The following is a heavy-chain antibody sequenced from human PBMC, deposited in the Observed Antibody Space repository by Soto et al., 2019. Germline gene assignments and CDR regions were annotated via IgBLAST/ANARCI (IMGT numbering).Heavy chain of an antibody. CDR2: IYHSGST. CDR3: ARAVLPATAPFDY. V-gene: IGHV4-30-2*01. D-gene: IGHD2-2*01. CDR1: GGSISSGGYS. Sequence: SETLSLTCAVSGGSISSGGYSWSWIRQPPGKGLECIGYIYHSGSTNYNPSLQSRVTISVDTSKNQFSLKLSSVTAADTAVYYCARAVLPATAPFDYWGQGTLVTVSS. J-gene: IGHJ4*02.